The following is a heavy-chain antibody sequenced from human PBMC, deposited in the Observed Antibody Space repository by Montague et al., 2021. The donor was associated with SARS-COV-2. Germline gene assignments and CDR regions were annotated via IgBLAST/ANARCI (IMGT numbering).Heavy chain of an antibody. J-gene: IGHJ4*02. CDR1: GFSLSTSGMC. CDR2: IDRDDVK. CDR3: ARMVAVTTSFDY. V-gene: IGHV2-70*11. Sequence: PVLVKPTQTLTLTCTFSGFSLSTSGMCVSWIRQPPGKALEWLARIDRDDVKYYSTSLKTRLTISRDTSKNQVVLTMTNMDPVDTATYYCARMVAVTTSFDYWGQGTLVTVSS. D-gene: IGHD4-17*01.